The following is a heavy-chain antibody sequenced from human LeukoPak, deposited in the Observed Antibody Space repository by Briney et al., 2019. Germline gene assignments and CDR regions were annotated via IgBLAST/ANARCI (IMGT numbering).Heavy chain of an antibody. J-gene: IGHJ3*02. V-gene: IGHV4-34*01. D-gene: IGHD2-21*02. CDR1: GGSFSGYY. CDR2: INHSGST. CDR3: ARDKSADAFDI. Sequence: SETLSLTCAVYGGSFSGYYWSWIRQPPGKGLEWIGEINHSGSTNYNPSLESRVTISVDTSKNQFSLKLSSVTAADTAVYYCARDKSADAFDIWGQGTMVTVSS.